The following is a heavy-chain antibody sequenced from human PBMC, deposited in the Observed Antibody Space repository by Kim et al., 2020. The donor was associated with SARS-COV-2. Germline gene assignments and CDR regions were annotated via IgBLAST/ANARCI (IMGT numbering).Heavy chain of an antibody. V-gene: IGHV3-23*01. D-gene: IGHD3-10*01. J-gene: IGHJ3*02. CDR3: AKGTGFGELLDACDI. Sequence: DAVQGRFTISRDNAKNTRDLQMNSLRAEDTAVYYCAKGTGFGELLDACDIWGQGTMVTVSS.